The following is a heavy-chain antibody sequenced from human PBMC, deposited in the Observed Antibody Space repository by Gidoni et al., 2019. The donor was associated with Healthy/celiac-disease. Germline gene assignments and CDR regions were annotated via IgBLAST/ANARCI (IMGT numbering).Heavy chain of an antibody. D-gene: IGHD5-12*01. CDR2: IRSKANSYAT. CDR1: GCTFRGSA. CDR3: TRRSGHDYADYYYGMDV. V-gene: IGHV3-73*01. J-gene: IGHJ6*02. Sequence: EVLLVESGGGLVQPGGSLKLSCSASGCTFRGSAMHWVRQASGKGLEWVGRIRSKANSYATAYAASVKGRFTISRDDSKNTAYLQMNSLKTEDTAVYYCTRRSGHDYADYYYGMDVWGQGTTVTVSS.